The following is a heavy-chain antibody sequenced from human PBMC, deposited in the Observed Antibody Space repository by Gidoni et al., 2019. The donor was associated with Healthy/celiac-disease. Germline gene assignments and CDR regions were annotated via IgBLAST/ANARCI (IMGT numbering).Heavy chain of an antibody. V-gene: IGHV4-39*07. CDR3: ARDLLITTGTTFDY. CDR1: GGSISSSSYY. CDR2: IYYSGST. J-gene: IGHJ4*02. D-gene: IGHD1-1*01. Sequence: QLQLQESGPGLVKPSETLSLTCTVPGGSISSSSYYWGWIRQPPGKGLEWIGSIYYSGSTYYNPSLKSRVTISVDTSKSQFSLKLSSVTAADTAVYYCARDLLITTGTTFDYWGQGTLVTVSS.